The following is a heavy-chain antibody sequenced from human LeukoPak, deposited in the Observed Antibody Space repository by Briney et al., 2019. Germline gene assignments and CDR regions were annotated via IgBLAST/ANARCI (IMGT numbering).Heavy chain of an antibody. V-gene: IGHV3-7*01. J-gene: IGHJ6*03. D-gene: IGHD3-10*01. CDR2: IKQDGSEK. CDR3: ARDYYYVSGPLGYMDV. Sequence: GGSLRLSCTASGFTFSSYWLSWVRQAPGKGLEWVANIKQDGSEKYYVDSVKGRFTISRDNAKNSLYLQMNSLRAEDTAVYYCARDYYYVSGPLGYMDVWGQGTTVTVSS. CDR1: GFTFSSYW.